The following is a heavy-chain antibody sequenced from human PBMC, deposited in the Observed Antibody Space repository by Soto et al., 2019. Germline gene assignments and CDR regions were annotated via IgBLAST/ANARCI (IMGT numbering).Heavy chain of an antibody. D-gene: IGHD3-10*01. J-gene: IGHJ3*02. CDR3: ATALWDAFDI. Sequence: ASVKVSCKASGYTFTSYYMHWVRQAPGQGLEWMGIINPSDGGTSYAQKFQGGVTMTRDTSTGTAYMELSSLRSEDTAVYYCATALWDAFDIWGQGTMVTVSS. CDR2: INPSDGGT. V-gene: IGHV1-46*01. CDR1: GYTFTSYY.